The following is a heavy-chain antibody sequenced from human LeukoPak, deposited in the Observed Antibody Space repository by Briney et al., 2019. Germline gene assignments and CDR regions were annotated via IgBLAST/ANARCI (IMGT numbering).Heavy chain of an antibody. CDR1: GYTFTSYY. V-gene: IGHV1-46*01. CDR2: INPSGGST. D-gene: IGHD1-14*01. Sequence: ASVTVSCEASGYTFTSYYMHWVRQPPGQGHECMGIINPSGGSTSYAQKFQGRVTMTRDTSTSTVYMELSSLRSADTAVYYCASRLQSTDREEGAFDIWGQGTMVTVSS. CDR3: ASRLQSTDREEGAFDI. J-gene: IGHJ3*02.